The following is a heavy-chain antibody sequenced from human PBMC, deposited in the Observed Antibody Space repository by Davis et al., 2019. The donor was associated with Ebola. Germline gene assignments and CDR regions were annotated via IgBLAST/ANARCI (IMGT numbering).Heavy chain of an antibody. CDR3: ARKSTFFDY. CDR2: IKQDRSEK. D-gene: IGHD3-16*01. CDR1: GFTFSNYW. Sequence: GESLKISCAASGFTFSNYWMSWVRQAPGKGLEWVANIKQDRSEKYYVDSVKGRFTISRDNAKNSLYLQMNSLRAEDTAVYYCARKSTFFDYWGQGTRVTVSS. V-gene: IGHV3-7*03. J-gene: IGHJ4*02.